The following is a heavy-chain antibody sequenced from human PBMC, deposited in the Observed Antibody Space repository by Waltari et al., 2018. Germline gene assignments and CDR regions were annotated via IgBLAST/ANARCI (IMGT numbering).Heavy chain of an antibody. J-gene: IGHJ4*02. V-gene: IGHV3-23*04. CDR1: GFPLSAVA. CDR3: AKDRWGGANYFDY. Sequence: VQLVESGGGLVQPGGSLRLACTAAGFPLSAVAMTWVRQAPGKGLEWVSTVDTSGATYYAESVKGRFSISRDTSRNILYLEMSSLRTDDTALYFCAKDRWGGANYFDYWGQGTLATVSS. D-gene: IGHD2-21*01. CDR2: VDTSGAT.